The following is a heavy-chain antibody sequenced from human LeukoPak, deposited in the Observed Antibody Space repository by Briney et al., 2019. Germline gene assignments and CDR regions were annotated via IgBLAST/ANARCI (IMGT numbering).Heavy chain of an antibody. CDR3: ARSPYSGSYYDEYYYYMDV. V-gene: IGHV1-2*02. D-gene: IGHD1-26*01. CDR1: GYTFTGYY. J-gene: IGHJ6*03. Sequence: ASVKVSCKAPGYTFTGYYMHWVRQAPGQGLEWMGWINPNSGGTNYAQKFQGRVTMTRDTSISTAYMELSRLRSDDTAVYYCARSPYSGSYYDEYYYYMDVWGKGTTVTVSS. CDR2: INPNSGGT.